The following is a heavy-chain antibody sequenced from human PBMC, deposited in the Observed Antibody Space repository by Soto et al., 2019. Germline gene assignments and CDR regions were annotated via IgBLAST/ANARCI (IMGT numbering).Heavy chain of an antibody. V-gene: IGHV1-2*04. J-gene: IGHJ6*02. CDR2: INPNSGGT. D-gene: IGHD3-3*01. CDR3: ARSYYYDFWSGHLEGPGMDV. CDR1: GYTFTGYY. Sequence: ASVKVSCKASGYTFTGYYMHWVRQAPGQGLEWMGWINPNSGGTNYAQKFQGWVTMTRDTSISTAYMELSRLRSDDTAVYYCARSYYYDFWSGHLEGPGMDVWGQGTTVTVSS.